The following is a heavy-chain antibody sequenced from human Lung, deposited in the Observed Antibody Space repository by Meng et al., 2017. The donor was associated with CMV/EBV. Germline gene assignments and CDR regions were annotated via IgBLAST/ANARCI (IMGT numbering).Heavy chain of an antibody. V-gene: IGHV3-49*04. D-gene: IGHD3-22*01. Sequence: GGSLRLXXTASGFTFGDYAMSWVRQAPGKGLEWVGFIRSKAYGGTTEYAASVKGRFTISRDDSKSIAYLQMNSLKTEDTAVYYCTRALDYYDSRAFYYYYGMDVWGQGTTVTVSS. CDR1: GFTFGDYA. CDR3: TRALDYYDSRAFYYYYGMDV. CDR2: IRSKAYGGTT. J-gene: IGHJ6*02.